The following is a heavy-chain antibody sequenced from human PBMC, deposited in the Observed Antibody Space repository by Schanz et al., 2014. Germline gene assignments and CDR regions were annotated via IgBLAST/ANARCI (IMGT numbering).Heavy chain of an antibody. CDR2: IWNNGVTK. CDR3: ARVPYGSGSCAY. V-gene: IGHV3-33*01. CDR1: GFSLNTYG. Sequence: QAQLMESGGGVVQPGTSLILSCSVSGFSLNTYGIHWFRQPAGKGLEWVAVIWNNGVTKYYADSVRGRFTISRDRFQNTLYLRMSSLRAGDTAVYYCARVPYGSGSCAYWGQGTLVTVSS. J-gene: IGHJ4*02. D-gene: IGHD3-10*01.